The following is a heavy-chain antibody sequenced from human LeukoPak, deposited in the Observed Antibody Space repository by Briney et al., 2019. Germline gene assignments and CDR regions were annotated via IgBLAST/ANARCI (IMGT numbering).Heavy chain of an antibody. CDR3: ARDIPEDTYYDFWSGEDTFDI. CDR1: GYTFTSYG. Sequence: ASVKVSCKASGYTFTSYGISWVRQAPGQGLEWMGWISAYNGNTNYAQKLQGRVTMTTDTSTSTAYMELRSLRSDDTAVYYCARDIPEDTYYDFWSGEDTFDIWGQGTMVTVSS. D-gene: IGHD3-3*01. CDR2: ISAYNGNT. J-gene: IGHJ3*02. V-gene: IGHV1-18*01.